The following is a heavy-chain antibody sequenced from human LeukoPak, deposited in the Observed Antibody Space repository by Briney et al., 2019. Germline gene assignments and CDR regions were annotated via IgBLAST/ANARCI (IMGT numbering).Heavy chain of an antibody. CDR1: GYTFTGYY. CDR2: INPNSGVT. Sequence: GASVKVSCKASGYTFTGYYMHWVRQAPGQGLEWMGWINPNSGVTNYAQKFQGRVTMTRDTSISTAYMELSRLRSDDTAVYYCARPLYDFWRDGDYMDVWGKGTTVTVSS. D-gene: IGHD3-3*01. V-gene: IGHV1-2*02. J-gene: IGHJ6*03. CDR3: ARPLYDFWRDGDYMDV.